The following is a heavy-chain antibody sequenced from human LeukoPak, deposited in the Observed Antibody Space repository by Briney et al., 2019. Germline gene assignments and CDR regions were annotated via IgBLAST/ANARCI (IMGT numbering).Heavy chain of an antibody. D-gene: IGHD6-19*01. CDR2: INHGGST. CDR3: ASLAVAGTG. J-gene: IGHJ4*02. V-gene: IGHV4-34*01. CDR1: GGSFSGYY. Sequence: SETLSLTCAVYGGSFSGYYWSWIRQPPGKGLEWIGEINHGGSTNYNPSLKSRVTISVDTSKNQFSLKLSSVTAADTAVYYCASLAVAGTGWGQGTLVTVSS.